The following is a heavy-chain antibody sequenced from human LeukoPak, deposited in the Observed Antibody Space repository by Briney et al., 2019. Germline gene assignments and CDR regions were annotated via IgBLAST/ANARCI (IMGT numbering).Heavy chain of an antibody. CDR1: GGSINNYY. D-gene: IGHD3-10*01. CDR2: IYYRGST. J-gene: IGHJ4*02. Sequence: SETLSLTCTVSGGSINNYYWSWIRQPPGKGLEWIGSIYYRGSTYYNPSLKSRVTISVDTSKSQFSLELTSVTVADTAVYFCATGIVAIKSRFFDYWGQGSLITVSS. V-gene: IGHV4-59*05. CDR3: ATGIVAIKSRFFDY.